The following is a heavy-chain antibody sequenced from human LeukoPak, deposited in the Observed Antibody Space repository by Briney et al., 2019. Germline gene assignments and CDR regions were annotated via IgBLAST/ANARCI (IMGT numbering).Heavy chain of an antibody. Sequence: SETLSLTCTVSGGSISSTTYYWGWIRQPPGKGLEWIGSIYYNGNTYYNPSLGSRVTMSVDTSKNRFSLKVNSVSAADTAVYYCARAFGTYQYYFDFWGQGTLVTVSS. CDR2: IYYNGNT. V-gene: IGHV4-39*07. J-gene: IGHJ4*02. D-gene: IGHD2-2*01. CDR1: GGSISSTTYY. CDR3: ARAFGTYQYYFDF.